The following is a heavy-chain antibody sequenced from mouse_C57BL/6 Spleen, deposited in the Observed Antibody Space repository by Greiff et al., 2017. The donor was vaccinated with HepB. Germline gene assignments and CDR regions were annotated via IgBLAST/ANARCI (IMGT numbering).Heavy chain of an antibody. CDR1: GFTFSNYW. CDR3: TGGGGMAY. D-gene: IGHD2-10*02. Sequence: EVKLVESGGGLVQPGGSMKLSCVASGFTFSNYWMNWVRQSPEKGLEWVAQIRLKSDNYATHYAESVKGRFTISRDDSKSSVYLQMNNLRAEDTGIYYCTGGGGMAYWGQGTLVTVSA. J-gene: IGHJ3*01. V-gene: IGHV6-3*01. CDR2: IRLKSDNYAT.